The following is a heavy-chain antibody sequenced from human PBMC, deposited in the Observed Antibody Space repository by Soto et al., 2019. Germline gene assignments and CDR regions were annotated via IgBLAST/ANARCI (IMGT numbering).Heavy chain of an antibody. V-gene: IGHV4-61*01. D-gene: IGHD2-2*01. Sequence: SETLSLTCTVSGGSVSSGSYYWSWIRQPPGKGLEWIGYIYYSGSTNYNPSLKSRVTISVDTSKNQFSLKLSSVTAADTAVYYCARMGPAALNGVDYWGQGTLVTVSS. CDR1: GGSVSSGSYY. J-gene: IGHJ4*02. CDR2: IYYSGST. CDR3: ARMGPAALNGVDY.